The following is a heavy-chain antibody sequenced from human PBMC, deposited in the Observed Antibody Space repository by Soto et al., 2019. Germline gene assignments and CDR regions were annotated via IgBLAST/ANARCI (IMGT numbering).Heavy chain of an antibody. CDR3: ARQASGYYYGWFDP. Sequence: QLLLQESGPGLVKPSETLSLTCTVSGGSILDSTYYWAWIRQSPGKGLEWIGTIFYSGGTFYTPSLKSRVTISVDTSTNQFSLQLRSVTAADTAVYYCARQASGYYYGWFDPWGQGTLVTVSS. CDR2: IFYSGGT. CDR1: GGSILDSTYY. J-gene: IGHJ5*02. D-gene: IGHD3-22*01. V-gene: IGHV4-39*01.